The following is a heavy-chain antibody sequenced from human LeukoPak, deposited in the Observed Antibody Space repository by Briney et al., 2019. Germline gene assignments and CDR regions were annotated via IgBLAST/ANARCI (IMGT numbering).Heavy chain of an antibody. V-gene: IGHV1-3*01. J-gene: IGHJ6*02. CDR2: INAGNGNT. D-gene: IGHD5-12*01. CDR3: ARDILGYSGYYYYYGMDV. Sequence: ASVKVSCKASGYTFTSYAMHWVRQAPGQRLEWMGWINAGNGNTNYSQKFQGRVTITRDTSANTAYMELSSLRSEDTAVYYCARDILGYSGYYYYYGMDVWGQGTTVTVSS. CDR1: GYTFTSYA.